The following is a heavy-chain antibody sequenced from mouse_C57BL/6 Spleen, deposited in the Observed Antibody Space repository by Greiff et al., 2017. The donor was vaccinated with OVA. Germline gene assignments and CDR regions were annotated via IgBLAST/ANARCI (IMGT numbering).Heavy chain of an antibody. CDR1: GYAFSSYW. CDR2: IYPGDGDT. Sequence: VKLMESGAELVKPGASVKISCKASGYAFSSYWMNWVKQRPGKGLEWIGQIYPGDGDTNYNGKFKGKATLTADKSSSTAYMQLSSLTSEDSAVYFCARYYYGSSYGWYFDVWGTGTTVTVSS. J-gene: IGHJ1*03. CDR3: ARYYYGSSYGWYFDV. D-gene: IGHD1-1*01. V-gene: IGHV1-80*01.